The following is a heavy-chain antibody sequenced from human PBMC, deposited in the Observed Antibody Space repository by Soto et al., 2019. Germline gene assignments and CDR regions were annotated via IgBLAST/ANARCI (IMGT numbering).Heavy chain of an antibody. J-gene: IGHJ6*02. V-gene: IGHV3-21*01. CDR1: GFTFSTYS. CDR3: ARDPSDCSSTSCWGYYALDV. CDR2: ISSSGTYI. Sequence: GALRLSCAASGFTFSTYSMNWVRQAPGKGLEWVSSISSSGTYIHYADSLKGRFTISRDNAKNSLYLQMISLRAEDTAVYYCARDPSDCSSTSCWGYYALDVWGQGTTVTVSS. D-gene: IGHD2-2*01.